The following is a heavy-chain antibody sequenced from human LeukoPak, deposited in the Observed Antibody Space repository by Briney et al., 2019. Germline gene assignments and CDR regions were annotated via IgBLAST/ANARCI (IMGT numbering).Heavy chain of an antibody. V-gene: IGHV1-8*02. CDR2: MNPNSGNT. J-gene: IGHJ4*02. Sequence: ASVKVSCKASGYSFTTFGISWVRQAPGQGLEWMGWMNPNSGNTGYAQKFQDRVTMTRDKSTSTVYMELSSLRSGDTAVYYCARDSQETYHYDTSGYYFDYWGQGTLVTVSS. D-gene: IGHD3-22*01. CDR1: GYSFTTFG. CDR3: ARDSQETYHYDTSGYYFDY.